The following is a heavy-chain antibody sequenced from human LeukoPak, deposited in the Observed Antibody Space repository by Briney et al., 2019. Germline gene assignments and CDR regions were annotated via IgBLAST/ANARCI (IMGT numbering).Heavy chain of an antibody. V-gene: IGHV1-18*04. CDR1: GYTFTSYG. D-gene: IGHD2-15*01. Sequence: ASVKVSCKASGYTFTSYGISWVRQAPGQGLEWMGWIGAYNGNTNYAQKLQGRVTMTTDTSTSTAYMELRSLRSDDTAVYYCARDLGYCSGGSCYSSGLFDYWGQGTLVTVSS. J-gene: IGHJ4*02. CDR3: ARDLGYCSGGSCYSSGLFDY. CDR2: IGAYNGNT.